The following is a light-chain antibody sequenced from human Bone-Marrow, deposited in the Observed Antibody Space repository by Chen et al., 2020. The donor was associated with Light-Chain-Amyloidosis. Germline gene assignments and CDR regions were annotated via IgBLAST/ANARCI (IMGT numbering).Light chain of an antibody. V-gene: IGLV2-14*01. CDR3: SSYTSSGTWV. Sequence: QPALTQPPSVLGSPGQPFPIPCPGTSSDVGGYNFVSWYQQYPGKAPKHMIYGVSDRPSGVSNRFSGSKSGNTASLTISGLQAEDEADYYCSSYTSSGTWVFGGGTKLTVL. CDR1: SSDVGGYNF. J-gene: IGLJ3*02. CDR2: GVS.